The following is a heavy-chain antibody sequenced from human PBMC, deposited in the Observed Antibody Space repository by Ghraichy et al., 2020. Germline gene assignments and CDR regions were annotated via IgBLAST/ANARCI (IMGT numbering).Heavy chain of an antibody. CDR2: MSYGGST. V-gene: IGHV4-59*11. J-gene: IGHJ6*02. CDR1: GGSINNHY. D-gene: IGHD3-22*01. CDR3: AREALPVDDSRDYYGSGGYFYSGMDV. Sequence: SETLSLTCTVSGGSINNHYWTWIRQPPGKGLECVGYMSYGGSTRYNPTLKSRVTMSLDTSKNQFSLNLNSVIAADAAVYYCAREALPVDDSRDYYGSGGYFYSGMDVWGQGITVTVSS.